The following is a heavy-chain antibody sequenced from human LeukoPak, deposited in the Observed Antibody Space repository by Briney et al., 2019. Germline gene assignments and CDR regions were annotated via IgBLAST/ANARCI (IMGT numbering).Heavy chain of an antibody. CDR3: ARAREGIVPAAIQPFDY. CDR2: IIPIFGTA. CDR1: GGTFSSYA. D-gene: IGHD2-2*02. V-gene: IGHV1-69*13. J-gene: IGHJ4*02. Sequence: SVKVSCKASGGTFSSYAISWVRQAPGQGLEWMGGIIPIFGTANYAQKFQGRVTITADESTSTAYMELSSLRSGDTAVYYCARAREGIVPAAIQPFDYWGQGTLVTVSS.